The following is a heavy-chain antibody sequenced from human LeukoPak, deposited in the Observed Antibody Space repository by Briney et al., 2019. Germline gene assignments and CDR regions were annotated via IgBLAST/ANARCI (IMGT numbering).Heavy chain of an antibody. CDR3: GRHDSFIPF. CDR1: GFTFSDYA. Sequence: GGSLRLSCAASGFTFSDYAMTWVRQAAGKGLEWVSSISDTGRRTYYRDSVKGRFTISRDDSKKAVYLEMSTLRVEDTAIYFCGRHDSFIPFWGQGTLVTVSS. D-gene: IGHD3-16*02. J-gene: IGHJ4*02. CDR2: ISDTGRRT. V-gene: IGHV3-23*01.